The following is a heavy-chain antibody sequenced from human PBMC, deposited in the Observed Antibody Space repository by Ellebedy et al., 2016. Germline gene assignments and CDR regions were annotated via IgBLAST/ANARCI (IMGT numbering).Heavy chain of an antibody. CDR2: IGSTT. Sequence: GESLKISCAASGFTFSSFAMSWVRQAPGKGLEWISSIGSTTHYADSVRGRFTISRDNSRNTLYLQMNSLRVEDTALYYCVKGASSGSWVTMEYWGQGTLVTVSS. V-gene: IGHV3-23*05. CDR3: VKGASSGSWVTMEY. J-gene: IGHJ4*02. CDR1: GFTFSSFA. D-gene: IGHD6-13*01.